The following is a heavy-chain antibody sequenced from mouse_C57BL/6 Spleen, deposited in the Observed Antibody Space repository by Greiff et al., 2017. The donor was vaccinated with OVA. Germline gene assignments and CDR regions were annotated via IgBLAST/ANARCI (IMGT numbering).Heavy chain of an antibody. CDR2: IYPGNSDT. CDR1: GYTFTSYW. J-gene: IGHJ3*01. CDR3: TTYYGRSSWFAY. V-gene: IGHV1-5*01. D-gene: IGHD1-1*01. Sequence: EVQLQQSGTVLARPGASVKMSCKTSGYTFTSYWMHWVKQRPGQGLEWIGAIYPGNSDTSYNQKFKGKAKLTAVTSASTAYMELSSLTNEDSAVYYCTTYYGRSSWFAYWGQGTLVTVSA.